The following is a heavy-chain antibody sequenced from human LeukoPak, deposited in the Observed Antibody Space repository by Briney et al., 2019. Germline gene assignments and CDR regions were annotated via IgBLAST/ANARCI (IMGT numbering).Heavy chain of an antibody. J-gene: IGHJ4*02. Sequence: ASVKVSCKASGYTFTSYGISWVRQAPGQGLEWMGWISAYNGNTNYAQKLQGRVTITRNTSISTAYMELSSLRSEDTAVYYCARGSKFDYWGQGTLVTVSS. CDR2: ISAYNGNT. CDR3: ARGSKFDY. V-gene: IGHV1-18*01. CDR1: GYTFTSYG.